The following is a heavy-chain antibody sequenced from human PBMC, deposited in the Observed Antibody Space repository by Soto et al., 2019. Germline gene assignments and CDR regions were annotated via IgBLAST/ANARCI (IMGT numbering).Heavy chain of an antibody. CDR2: LYTAGTT. CDR3: TRQRSDTTIFDF. D-gene: IGHD6-25*01. CDR1: GFIVSSSY. Sequence: EVQLVESGGGVIQPGGSLRLSCGASGFIVSSSYMSWVRQAPGEGLEWISALYTAGTTYYADSVKGRFSISRDNSKNTLDRQLSSLRAEDTAVYYCTRQRSDTTIFDFWGQGTLVTVSS. V-gene: IGHV3-53*01. J-gene: IGHJ4*02.